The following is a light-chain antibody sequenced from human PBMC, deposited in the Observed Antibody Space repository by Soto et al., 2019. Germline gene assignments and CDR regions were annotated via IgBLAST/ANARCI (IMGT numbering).Light chain of an antibody. CDR2: GAS. CDR1: QSVSSSY. CDR3: QQYGYLVT. J-gene: IGKJ4*01. Sequence: IVLTHSPGTLSFSPWQSSNLSLRASQSVSSSYLAWYQQKPGRAHRLLIYGASSRATGIPDRFSGSGSGTDFTLTISRLEPEDFAMYYCQQYGYLVTFGGGTKV. V-gene: IGKV3-20*01.